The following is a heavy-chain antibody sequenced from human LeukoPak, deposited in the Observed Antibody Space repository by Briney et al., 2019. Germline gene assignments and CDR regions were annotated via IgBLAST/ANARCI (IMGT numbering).Heavy chain of an antibody. D-gene: IGHD1-26*01. J-gene: IGHJ4*02. CDR3: ARYRGRVGAAVY. Sequence: GGSLRLSCAASGFTFDDYGMNWVRQVPGKGLEWVAGINWSGGTKDYADSVKGRFIISRDNANNSLFLQMTGLRAADTAFYYCARYRGRVGAAVYWGQGTLVTVSS. V-gene: IGHV3-20*04. CDR1: GFTFDDYG. CDR2: INWSGGTK.